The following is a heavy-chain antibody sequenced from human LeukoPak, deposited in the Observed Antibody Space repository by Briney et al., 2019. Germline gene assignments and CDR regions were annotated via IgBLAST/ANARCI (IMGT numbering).Heavy chain of an antibody. CDR2: ISYDGSNK. V-gene: IGHV3-30*18. CDR3: AKELSWG. J-gene: IGHJ4*02. D-gene: IGHD7-27*01. CDR1: GFTFSSYG. Sequence: GGSLRLSCAASGFTFSSYGMHWVRQAPGKGLEWVAVISYDGSNKYYADSVKGRFTISRDNSRNTLYLQMNSLRAEDTAVYYCAKELSWGWGQGTLVTVSS.